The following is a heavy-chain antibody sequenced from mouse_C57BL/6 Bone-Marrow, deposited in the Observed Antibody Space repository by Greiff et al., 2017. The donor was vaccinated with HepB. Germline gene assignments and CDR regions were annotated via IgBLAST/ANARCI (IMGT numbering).Heavy chain of an antibody. V-gene: IGHV5-4*01. CDR3: ARDRATMIRRYYAMDY. CDR2: ISDGGSYT. D-gene: IGHD2-4*01. J-gene: IGHJ4*01. Sequence: EVQVVESGGGLVKPGGSLKLSCAASGFTFSSYAMSWVRQTPEKRLEWVATISDGGSYTYYPDNVKGRFTISRDNAKNNLYLQMSHLKSEDTAMYYCARDRATMIRRYYAMDYWGQGTSVTVSS. CDR1: GFTFSSYA.